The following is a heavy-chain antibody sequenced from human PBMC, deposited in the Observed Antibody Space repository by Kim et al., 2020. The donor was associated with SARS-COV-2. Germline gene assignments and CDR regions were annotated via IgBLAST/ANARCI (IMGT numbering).Heavy chain of an antibody. Sequence: GSTSYAQKVQGRVTMTRDTSTSTVYMELSSLRSEDTAVYYCARNVAAFFDYWGQGTLVTVSS. CDR2: GST. V-gene: IGHV1-46*01. J-gene: IGHJ4*02. D-gene: IGHD6-25*01. CDR3: ARNVAAFFDY.